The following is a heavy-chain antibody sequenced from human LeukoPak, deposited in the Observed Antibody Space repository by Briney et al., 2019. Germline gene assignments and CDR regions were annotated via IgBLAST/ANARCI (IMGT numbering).Heavy chain of an antibody. Sequence: GGSLRLSCEASEFIFSRYGINWVRHTPGKGLEWLSFIPFDGSKTYYADSVKGRFTITRDKSVHTLYLQMNGLRPEDTAMYYCAKSGNEIYSYAFDIWGRGTMVTVSA. V-gene: IGHV3-30*02. CDR3: AKSGNEIYSYAFDI. CDR2: IPFDGSKT. J-gene: IGHJ3*02. D-gene: IGHD3-10*01. CDR1: EFIFSRYG.